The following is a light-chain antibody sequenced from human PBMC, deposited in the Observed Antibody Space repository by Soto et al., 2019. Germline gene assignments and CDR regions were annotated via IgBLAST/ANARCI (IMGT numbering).Light chain of an antibody. Sequence: EVVLTQSPATLSLSPGERATLSCRASENVRTFLDWYQQKPGQAPRLLIYGASNRATGIPARFSGSGSGTDFTLTISNLEPEDFAVYYCQQRSNWPFLTFGGGTKVEIK. J-gene: IGKJ4*01. V-gene: IGKV3-11*01. CDR3: QQRSNWPFLT. CDR2: GAS. CDR1: ENVRTF.